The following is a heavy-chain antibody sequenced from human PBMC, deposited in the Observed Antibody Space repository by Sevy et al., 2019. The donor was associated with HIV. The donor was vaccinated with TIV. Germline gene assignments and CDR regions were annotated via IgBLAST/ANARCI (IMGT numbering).Heavy chain of an antibody. CDR3: AGSGPYYYDSSGYYKYYYYGMDV. V-gene: IGHV1-69*13. D-gene: IGHD3-22*01. J-gene: IGHJ6*02. CDR1: GGTFSSYA. Sequence: ASVKVSCKASGGTFSSYAISWVRQAPGQGLEWMGGIIPIFGTVNYAQKFQGRVTITADESTSTAYMELSSLRSEDTAVYYCAGSGPYYYDSSGYYKYYYYGMDVWGQGTTVTVSS. CDR2: IIPIFGTV.